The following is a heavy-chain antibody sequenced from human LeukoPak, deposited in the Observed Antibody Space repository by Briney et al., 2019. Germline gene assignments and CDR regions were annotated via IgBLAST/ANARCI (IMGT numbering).Heavy chain of an antibody. J-gene: IGHJ5*02. CDR3: VKDPGDYYGSGRGIDP. D-gene: IGHD3-10*01. Sequence: GGSLRLSCSASGFTFSSYAMHWVRQAPGKGLEYVSAISSNGGSTYYADSVKGRFTISRDNSKNTLYLQMSSLRAEDTAVYYCVKDPGDYYGSGRGIDPWGQGTLVTVSS. CDR2: ISSNGGST. V-gene: IGHV3-64D*06. CDR1: GFTFSSYA.